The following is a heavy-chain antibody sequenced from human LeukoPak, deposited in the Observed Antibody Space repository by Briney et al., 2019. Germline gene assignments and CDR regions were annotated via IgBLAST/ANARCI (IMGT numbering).Heavy chain of an antibody. D-gene: IGHD1-1*01. Sequence: SVKVSCKSSGGTLSSYAISWVRQAPGQGLEWMGGIIPIFGIANYAQKFQGRVTITADESTSTAYMELSSLRSKDADVYDCASPPRGNTKGAFDIWGQGTMVTVSS. CDR1: GGTLSSYA. V-gene: IGHV1-69*01. CDR2: IIPIFGIA. CDR3: ASPPRGNTKGAFDI. J-gene: IGHJ3*02.